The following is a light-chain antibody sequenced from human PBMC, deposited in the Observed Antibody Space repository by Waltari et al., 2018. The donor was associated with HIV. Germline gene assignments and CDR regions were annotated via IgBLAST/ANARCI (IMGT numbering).Light chain of an antibody. CDR1: QSVSSN. CDR3: QQHNNWPRM. V-gene: IGKV3-15*01. Sequence: TVMTQSPATLSVSPGERVTLSCRASQSVSSNLAWYQQKRDQAPRLLIYGASTRATGLPARFSGSGSGTEFTLTISSLQSEDFAVYYCQQHNNWPRMFGQGTKVEIK. CDR2: GAS. J-gene: IGKJ1*01.